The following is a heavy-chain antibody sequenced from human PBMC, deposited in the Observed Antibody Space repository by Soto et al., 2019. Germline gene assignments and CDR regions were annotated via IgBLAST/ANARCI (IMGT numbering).Heavy chain of an antibody. D-gene: IGHD1-26*01. CDR1: GFTFSSYA. J-gene: IGHJ3*02. CDR2: ISYDGSNK. V-gene: IGHV3-30-3*01. CDR3: ARAARSGAFDI. Sequence: ESGGGVVQPGRSLRLSCAASGFTFSSYAMHWVRRAPGKGLEWVAVISYDGSNKYYADSVKGRFTISRDNSKNTLYLQMNSLRAEDTAVYYCARAARSGAFDIWGQGTMVTVSS.